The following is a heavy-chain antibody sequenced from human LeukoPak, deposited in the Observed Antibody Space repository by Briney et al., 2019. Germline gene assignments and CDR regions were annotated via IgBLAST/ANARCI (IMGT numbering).Heavy chain of an antibody. J-gene: IGHJ4*02. Sequence: SETLSLTCTVSGGSISSYYWSWIRQPPGKGLEWIGYIYYSGSTYYNPSLKSQVTISVDTSKNQFSLKLSSVTAADTAVYYCARVPLRYYFDYWGQGTLVTVSS. CDR3: ARVPLRYYFDY. CDR1: GGSISSYY. D-gene: IGHD4-17*01. CDR2: IYYSGST. V-gene: IGHV4-59*08.